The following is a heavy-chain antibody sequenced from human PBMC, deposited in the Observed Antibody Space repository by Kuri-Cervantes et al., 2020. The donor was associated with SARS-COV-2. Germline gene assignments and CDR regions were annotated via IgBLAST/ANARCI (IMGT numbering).Heavy chain of an antibody. D-gene: IGHD3-16*01. CDR2: INPNSGGT. Sequence: ASVKVSCKASGYTFTGYYMHWVRQAPGQGLEWMGWINPNSGGTNYAQKFQGRVTMTRDTFISTAYMELSRLRSDDTAVYYCARAYQGLGIWGDIDYWGQGTLVTVSS. V-gene: IGHV1-2*02. J-gene: IGHJ4*02. CDR3: ARAYQGLGIWGDIDY. CDR1: GYTFTGYY.